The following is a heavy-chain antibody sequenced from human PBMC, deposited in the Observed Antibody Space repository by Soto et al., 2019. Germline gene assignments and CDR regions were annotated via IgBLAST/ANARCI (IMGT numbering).Heavy chain of an antibody. V-gene: IGHV1-69*13. CDR2: IIPIFGTA. CDR3: ARDKIFGVPRRRCYYYCFDV. Sequence: SVKVSCKASGGTFSSYAISWVRQAPGQGLEWMGGIIPIFGTANYAQKFQGRVTITADESTSTAYRELSSLRSEDTAVYYCARDKIFGVPRRRCYYYCFDVWGQRPTVTASS. D-gene: IGHD3-3*01. J-gene: IGHJ6*02. CDR1: GGTFSSYA.